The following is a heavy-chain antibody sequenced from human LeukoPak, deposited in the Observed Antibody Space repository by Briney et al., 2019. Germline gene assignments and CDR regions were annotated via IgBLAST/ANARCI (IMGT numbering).Heavy chain of an antibody. CDR1: GFTFSSYS. Sequence: GGSLRLSCAASGFTFSSYSMTWVRQAPGKGLEWVSSISSSSSYIYYADSVKGRFTISRDNAKNSLYLQMNSLRAEDTAVYYCARGVVVVAATPDAFDYWGQGTLVTVSS. V-gene: IGHV3-21*01. D-gene: IGHD2-15*01. J-gene: IGHJ4*02. CDR2: ISSSSSYI. CDR3: ARGVVVVAATPDAFDY.